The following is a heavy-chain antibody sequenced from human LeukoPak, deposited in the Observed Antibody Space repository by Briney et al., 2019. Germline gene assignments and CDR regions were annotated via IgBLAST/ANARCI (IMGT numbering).Heavy chain of an antibody. J-gene: IGHJ4*02. V-gene: IGHV1-24*01. CDR1: GYTPTELS. Sequence: ASVKVSCKVSGYTPTELSMHWVRQAPGKGLEWMGGFDPEDGETIYAQKFQGRVTMTEDTSTDTAYMELSSLRSEDTVVYYCATVFPPPSWHYDWGQGTLVTVSS. CDR3: ATVFPPPSWHYD. D-gene: IGHD3-3*01. CDR2: FDPEDGET.